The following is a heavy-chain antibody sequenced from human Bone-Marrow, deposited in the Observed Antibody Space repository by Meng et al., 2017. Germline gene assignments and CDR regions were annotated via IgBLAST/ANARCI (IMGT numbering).Heavy chain of an antibody. CDR1: GGSFSGYF. V-gene: IGHV4-34*01. CDR2: IYYSGIT. CDR3: ARVMITFGGVIVISWFDP. D-gene: IGHD3-16*02. J-gene: IGHJ5*02. Sequence: QVELQAWSAVLLNRSETLSLPCAVYGGSFSGYFWSWIRQPPGKGLEWIGSIYYSGITYYNPSLKSRVTISVDTSKNQFSLKLSSVTAADTAVYYCARVMITFGGVIVISWFDPWGQGTLVTVSS.